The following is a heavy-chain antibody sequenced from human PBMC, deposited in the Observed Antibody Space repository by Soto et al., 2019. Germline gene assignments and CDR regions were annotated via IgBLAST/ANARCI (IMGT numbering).Heavy chain of an antibody. CDR1: GYTFTVYY. CDR2: INPRSGGT. V-gene: IGHV1-2*02. D-gene: IGHD1-26*01. Sequence: ASVKVSCKASGYTFTVYYMHWVRQAPGQGLEWMGWINPRSGGTMYPQKFQGRVTMTWDTSISTAYMALTRLRSDDTAVYYCARDLAKGGGSAGFDYWGQGTLVTVSS. CDR3: ARDLAKGGGSAGFDY. J-gene: IGHJ4*02.